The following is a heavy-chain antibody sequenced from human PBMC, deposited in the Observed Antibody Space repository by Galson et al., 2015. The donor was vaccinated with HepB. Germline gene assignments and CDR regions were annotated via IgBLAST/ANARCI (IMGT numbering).Heavy chain of an antibody. D-gene: IGHD3-10*01. V-gene: IGHV1-69*13. CDR3: ARGWVRGVIIYNWFDP. CDR1: GGTFSSYA. Sequence: SVKVSCKASGGTFSSYAISWVRQAPGQGLEWMGGIIPIFGTANYAQKFQGRVTITADESTSTAYMELSSLRSEDTAVYYCARGWVRGVIIYNWFDPWGQGTLVTVSS. J-gene: IGHJ5*02. CDR2: IIPIFGTA.